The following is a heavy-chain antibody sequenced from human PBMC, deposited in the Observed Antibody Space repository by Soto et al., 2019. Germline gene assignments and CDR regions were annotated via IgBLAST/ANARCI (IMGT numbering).Heavy chain of an antibody. CDR2: MSNTGIP. CDR3: ARDSWFCAPRCYRNNCFDP. J-gene: IGHJ5*02. Sequence: SETLSLTCSVSGASISNHYWSWMRQSPGKGLEWIGLMSNTGIPTYNPSLQGRVNISPDTSNNRISLRLSSVTAADTAVYYCARDSWFCAPRCYRNNCFDPWGQGILVTVSS. CDR1: GASISNHY. D-gene: IGHD2-2*02. V-gene: IGHV4-59*11.